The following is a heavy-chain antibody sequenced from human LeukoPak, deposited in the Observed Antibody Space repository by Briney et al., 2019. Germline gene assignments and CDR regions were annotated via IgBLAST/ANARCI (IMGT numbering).Heavy chain of an antibody. V-gene: IGHV3-30*03. Sequence: GGSLRLSCAASRFTFSNYGMHWVRQAPGKGLEWVAIISKDGNNIYYADSVKGRFTISRDNSKNTLYLQVNSLRAEDTAMYYCARNDYGDYYFDYWGLGTLVTVSS. CDR1: RFTFSNYG. CDR2: ISKDGNNI. D-gene: IGHD4-17*01. CDR3: ARNDYGDYYFDY. J-gene: IGHJ4*02.